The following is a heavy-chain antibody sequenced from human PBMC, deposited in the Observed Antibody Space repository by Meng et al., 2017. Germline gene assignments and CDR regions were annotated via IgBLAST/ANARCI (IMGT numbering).Heavy chain of an antibody. J-gene: IGHJ3*02. V-gene: IGHV3-20*04. Sequence: GGSLRLSCAASGFTFDDYGMSWVRQAPGKGLEWVSGINWNGGSTGYADSVKGRFTISRDNAKNSLYLQMNSLRAEDTALYYCARDLRFFGGRAFDIWDQGTMVTVSS. D-gene: IGHD4-23*01. CDR2: INWNGGST. CDR3: ARDLRFFGGRAFDI. CDR1: GFTFDDYG.